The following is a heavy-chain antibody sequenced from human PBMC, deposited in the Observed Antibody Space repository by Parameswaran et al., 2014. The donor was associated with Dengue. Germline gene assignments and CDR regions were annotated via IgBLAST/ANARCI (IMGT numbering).Heavy chain of an antibody. D-gene: IGHD1-26*01. V-gene: IGHV3-66*01. J-gene: IGHJ4*01. CDR3: ACSQLPYFDY. CDR2: IYSGGST. Sequence: WIRQPPGKGLEWVSVIYSGGSTYYADSVKGRFTISRDNSKNTLYLQMNSLRAEDTAVYYCACSQLPYFDYWARNLVTVSS.